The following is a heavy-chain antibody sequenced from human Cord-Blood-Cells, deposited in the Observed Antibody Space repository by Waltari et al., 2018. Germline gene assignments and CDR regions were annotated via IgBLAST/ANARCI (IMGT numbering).Heavy chain of an antibody. CDR1: GFTFSSYA. CDR3: AKTRYSSSWYPRCYFDL. CDR2: ISGSGGST. J-gene: IGHJ2*01. Sequence: EVQLLESGGGLVQPGGSLRLSCAASGFTFSSYAMSWVRQAPGKGLEWVSAISGSGGSTYYADSVKGRFTISRDNSKNTLYLQMNSLRAEDTAVYYCAKTRYSSSWYPRCYFDLWGRGTLVTVSS. D-gene: IGHD6-13*01. V-gene: IGHV3-23*01.